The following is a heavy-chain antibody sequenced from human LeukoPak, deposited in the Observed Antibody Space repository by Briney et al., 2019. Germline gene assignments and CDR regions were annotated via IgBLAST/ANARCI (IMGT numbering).Heavy chain of an antibody. CDR2: INPSGGST. CDR1: GYTFTSYY. V-gene: IGHV1-46*01. CDR3: ARAAWDCSGGSCYGSYYYYYGMDV. J-gene: IGHJ6*02. Sequence: ASVKVSCKASGYTFTSYYMHWVRRAPGQGLEWMGIINPSGGSTSYAQKFQGRVTMTRDTSTSTVYMELSSLRSEDTAVYYCARAAWDCSGGSCYGSYYYYYGMDVWGQGTTVTVSS. D-gene: IGHD2-15*01.